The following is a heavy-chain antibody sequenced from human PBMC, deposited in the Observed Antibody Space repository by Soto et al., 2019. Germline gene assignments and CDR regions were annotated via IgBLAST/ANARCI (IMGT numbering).Heavy chain of an antibody. Sequence: GESLKISCKGSGYSFPTYWLAWVRQTPGRGLEYMGIIYPGDSDSRYSPAFQGQVTISADKSINTAYLQWTSLKASDTAIYYCARSRVSTPRLEDPFDIWRQGTMVTVSS. D-gene: IGHD5-12*01. J-gene: IGHJ3*02. CDR2: IYPGDSDS. CDR3: ARSRVSTPRLEDPFDI. V-gene: IGHV5-51*01. CDR1: GYSFPTYW.